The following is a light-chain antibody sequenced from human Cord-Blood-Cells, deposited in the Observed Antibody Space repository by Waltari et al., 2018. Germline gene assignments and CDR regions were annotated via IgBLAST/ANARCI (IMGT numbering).Light chain of an antibody. J-gene: IGLJ2*01. V-gene: IGLV3-21*03. CDR3: QVWDSSSDHVV. Sequence: SYVLTQPPPVSVAPGKTARTPCGGKNIGSKSVHWYQQKPGQAPVLVVYDDSDRPSGIPERFSGSNSGNTATLTISRVEAGDEADYYCQVWDSSSDHVVFGGGTKLTVL. CDR2: DDS. CDR1: NIGSKS.